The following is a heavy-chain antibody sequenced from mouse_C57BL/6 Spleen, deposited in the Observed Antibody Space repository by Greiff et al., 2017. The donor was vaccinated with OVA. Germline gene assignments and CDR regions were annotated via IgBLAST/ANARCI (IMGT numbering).Heavy chain of an antibody. CDR1: GFTFSSYA. Sequence: DVKLVESGGGLVKPGGSLKLSCAASGFTFSSYAMSWVRQTPEKRLEWVATISDGGSYTYYPANVKGRFTISRDNAKNNLYLQMSHLKSEDTAMYYCARDEGCSSYLGYWGQGTTLTVSS. CDR3: ARDEGCSSYLGY. V-gene: IGHV5-4*01. CDR2: ISDGGSYT. J-gene: IGHJ2*01. D-gene: IGHD3-3*01.